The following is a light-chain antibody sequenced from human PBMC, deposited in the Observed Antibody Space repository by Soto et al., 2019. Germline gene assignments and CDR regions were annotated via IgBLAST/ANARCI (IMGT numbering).Light chain of an antibody. CDR1: QSISRN. CDR2: AAS. CDR3: QQYNNWPLT. V-gene: IGKV3-15*01. J-gene: IGKJ1*01. Sequence: EIVMTQSPATLSVSPGERATLSCRASQSISRNLAWYQQKPGQAPRLLIYAASTGAAGLPARFSGSGSGTEFTLTISSLQSGDFAVYSCQQYNNWPLTFGQGTKVDIK.